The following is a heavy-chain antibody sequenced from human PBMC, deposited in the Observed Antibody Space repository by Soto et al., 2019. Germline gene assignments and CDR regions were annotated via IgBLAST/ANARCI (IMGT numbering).Heavy chain of an antibody. V-gene: IGHV1-69*01. J-gene: IGHJ5*02. Sequence: QVQLVQSGTEVKKAGCSVKVSCKASGGTFSSYAISWVRQAPGQGLEWMGGIIPIFGTANYAQKFQGRVTITADESTSTADMEVSSLRSEDTAVYYWARDGISRLPHFHIRFDPWGQGTLVTVSS. CDR1: GGTFSSYA. CDR2: IIPIFGTA. D-gene: IGHD1-1*01. CDR3: ARDGISRLPHFHIRFDP.